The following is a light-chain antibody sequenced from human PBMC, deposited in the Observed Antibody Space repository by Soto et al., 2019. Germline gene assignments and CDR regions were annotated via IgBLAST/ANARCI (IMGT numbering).Light chain of an antibody. CDR2: DAS. Sequence: EIVLTQSPATLSLSPGERATLSCWASQSVSSYLAWYQHKPGQAPRLLIYDASKRATGIPARFSGSGSGTDFTLTISSLEPEDFAVYYCQQRSNWPPTWTFGQGTRVEIK. J-gene: IGKJ1*01. CDR1: QSVSSY. CDR3: QQRSNWPPTWT. V-gene: IGKV3-11*01.